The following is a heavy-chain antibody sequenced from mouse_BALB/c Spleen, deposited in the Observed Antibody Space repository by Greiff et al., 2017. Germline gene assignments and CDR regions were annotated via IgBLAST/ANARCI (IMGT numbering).Heavy chain of an antibody. CDR1: GFTFSSYT. CDR3: ARLRLSYYFDY. Sequence: EVNLVESGGGLVQPGGSLKLSCAASGFTFSSYTMSWVRQTPEKRLEWVAYISNGGGSTYYPDTVKGRFTISRDNAKNTLYLQMSSLKSEDTAMYYCARLRLSYYFDYWGQGTTLTVSS. D-gene: IGHD1-2*01. V-gene: IGHV5-12-2*01. CDR2: ISNGGGST. J-gene: IGHJ2*01.